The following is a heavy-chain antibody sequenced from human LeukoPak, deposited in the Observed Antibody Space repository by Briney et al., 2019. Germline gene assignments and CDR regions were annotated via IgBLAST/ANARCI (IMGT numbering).Heavy chain of an antibody. V-gene: IGHV3-53*01. Sequence: GGSLRLSCAASGFTVSDSYMSWVRQAPGKGLEWVSIIYGGGNTYYANSVKGRFTISRDHSNNTLYLQMNSLRAEDTAIYYCARYRGSGSLGYWGQGTLVCVSS. J-gene: IGHJ4*02. D-gene: IGHD6-19*01. CDR2: IYGGGNT. CDR1: GFTVSDSY. CDR3: ARYRGSGSLGY.